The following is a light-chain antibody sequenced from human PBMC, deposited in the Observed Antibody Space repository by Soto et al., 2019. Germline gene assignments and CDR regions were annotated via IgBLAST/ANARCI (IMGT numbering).Light chain of an antibody. V-gene: IGLV2-14*01. Sequence: ALNPPASVSGSPGQSIPISCTGTISDIGAYNSVSWYQHHPGKAPKLIVFQVSFRPSAVSDRFSGSKSDNTASLTISALQTEDEADYYCLSYTASSTFVFGTGTKVTVL. CDR3: LSYTASSTFV. J-gene: IGLJ1*01. CDR2: QVS. CDR1: ISDIGAYNS.